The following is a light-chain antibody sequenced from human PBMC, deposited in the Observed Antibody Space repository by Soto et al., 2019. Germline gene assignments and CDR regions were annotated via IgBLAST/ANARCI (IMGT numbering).Light chain of an antibody. CDR1: SSDVGGYNF. J-gene: IGLJ3*02. CDR3: SSYTGSSISGV. CDR2: EVS. Sequence: QSALSQPASVSGSPGQSITISCPGTSSDVGGYNFVSWYQQHPGKAPKLMIYEVSNRPSGVSHRFSGSKSGNTASLTISGLQAEDEADYYCSSYTGSSISGVFGGGTKLTVL. V-gene: IGLV2-14*01.